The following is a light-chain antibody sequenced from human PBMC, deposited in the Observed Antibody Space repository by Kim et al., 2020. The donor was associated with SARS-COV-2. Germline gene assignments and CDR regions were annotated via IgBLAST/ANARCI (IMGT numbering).Light chain of an antibody. CDR3: SSYTSSSVV. CDR2: EVS. J-gene: IGLJ2*01. Sequence: QSALTQPASVSGSPGQSITISCTETSSDVGGYNYVSWYQQHPGKAPKLMIYEVSNRPSGVSNRFSGSKSGNTASLTISGLQAEDEADYYCSSYTSSSVVFGGGTQLSVL. CDR1: SSDVGGYNY. V-gene: IGLV2-14*01.